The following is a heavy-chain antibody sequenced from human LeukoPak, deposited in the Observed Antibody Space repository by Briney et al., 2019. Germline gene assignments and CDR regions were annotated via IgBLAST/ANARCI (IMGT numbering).Heavy chain of an antibody. J-gene: IGHJ3*02. CDR3: ARSGLSYALDI. Sequence: ASVKVSCKASGYTFSSYAMNWVRQAPGQGLEWMGWINTNTGNPTYAQGFTGRFVFSLDTSVSTAYPQISSLKAEDTVVYYCARSGLSYALDIWGQGTKVTVSS. V-gene: IGHV7-4-1*02. CDR2: INTNTGNP. CDR1: GYTFSSYA. D-gene: IGHD3-10*01.